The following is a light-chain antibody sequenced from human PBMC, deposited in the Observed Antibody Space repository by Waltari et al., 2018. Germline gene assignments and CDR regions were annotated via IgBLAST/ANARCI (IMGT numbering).Light chain of an antibody. Sequence: DIVMTQSPDSLAVSLGERATINCKSSQSILYSSNNKNYLAWYQQKPGQPPKMIIYWTSTQESGVPDRFSGSGSGTDFTLTISNLQAEDVAVYYCQQYYSTPLTFGGGTKVEIK. V-gene: IGKV4-1*01. CDR2: WTS. CDR3: QQYYSTPLT. CDR1: QSILYSSNNKNY. J-gene: IGKJ4*01.